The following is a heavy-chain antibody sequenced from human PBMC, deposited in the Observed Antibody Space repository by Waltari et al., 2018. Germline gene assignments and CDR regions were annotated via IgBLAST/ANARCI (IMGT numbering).Heavy chain of an antibody. CDR2: VDPEDGET. D-gene: IGHD3-10*01. CDR1: GYAFTDYD. CDR3: ATALGDRSSASRAFDI. V-gene: IGHV1-69-2*01. J-gene: IGHJ3*02. Sequence: EVQLLQSGTELKKPGTTVKIPCQVSGYAFTDYDIHWVQQAPGKGPHWMGRVDPEDGETIYAEKFQGRVTITADTSTDTAYMELSSLRSEDTAVYYCATALGDRSSASRAFDIWGLGTMITVSS.